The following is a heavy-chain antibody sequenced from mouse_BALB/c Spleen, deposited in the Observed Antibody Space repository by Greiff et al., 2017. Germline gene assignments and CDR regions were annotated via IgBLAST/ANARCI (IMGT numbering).Heavy chain of an antibody. Sequence: VKLQQSGAELVKPGASVKLSCKASGYTFTSYYMYWVKQRPGQGLEWIGEINPSNGGTNFNEKFKSKATLTVDKSSSTAYMQLSSLTSEDSAVYYCTRDGPAWFAYWGQGTLVTVSA. CDR1: GYTFTSYY. J-gene: IGHJ3*01. D-gene: IGHD2-3*01. CDR2: INPSNGGT. CDR3: TRDGPAWFAY. V-gene: IGHV1S81*02.